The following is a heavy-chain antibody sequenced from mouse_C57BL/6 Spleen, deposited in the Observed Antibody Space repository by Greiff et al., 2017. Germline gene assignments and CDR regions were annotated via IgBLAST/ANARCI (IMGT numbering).Heavy chain of an antibody. V-gene: IGHV1-52*01. J-gene: IGHJ1*03. Sequence: LVRPGSSVTLSCKASGYTFTSYWMHWVKQRPIQGLEWIGNIDPSDSETHYNQKFKDKATLTVDKSSSTAYMQLSSLTSEDSAVYYCARKHSNYDWYCDVWGTGTTVTVSS. CDR2: IDPSDSET. CDR3: ARKHSNYDWYCDV. D-gene: IGHD2-5*01. CDR1: GYTFTSYW.